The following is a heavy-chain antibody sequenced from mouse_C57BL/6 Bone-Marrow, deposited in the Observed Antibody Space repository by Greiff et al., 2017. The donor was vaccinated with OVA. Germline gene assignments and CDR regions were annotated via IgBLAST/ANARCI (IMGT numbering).Heavy chain of an antibody. CDR2: ISYSGST. CDR1: GYSITSYY. D-gene: IGHD1-1*01. Sequence: DVKLQESGPGLAKPSQSLSLTCSVSGYSITSYYWNWIRKFPGNKLEYMGYISYSGSTYYNPSLKSRIAISRNTSKNQYNLQLNSVTTEDTATYYYAGRYGCSSYFAYWGQGTTLTVSS. V-gene: IGHV3-8*01. CDR3: AGRYGCSSYFAY. J-gene: IGHJ2*01.